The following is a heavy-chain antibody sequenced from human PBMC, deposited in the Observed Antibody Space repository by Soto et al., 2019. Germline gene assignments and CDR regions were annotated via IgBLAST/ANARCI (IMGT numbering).Heavy chain of an antibody. D-gene: IGHD6-19*01. Sequence: GGSLRLSCAASGITFSDYGMHWVRQAPGKGLEWVAGVWKDGSNRYYVDSVKGRFTISRDNSRNTLYLQMNSLRDEDTAVYYCARVRSGSGWMKYYFDYWGQGTLVTVSS. CDR3: ARVRSGSGWMKYYFDY. CDR1: GITFSDYG. CDR2: VWKDGSNR. J-gene: IGHJ4*02. V-gene: IGHV3-33*08.